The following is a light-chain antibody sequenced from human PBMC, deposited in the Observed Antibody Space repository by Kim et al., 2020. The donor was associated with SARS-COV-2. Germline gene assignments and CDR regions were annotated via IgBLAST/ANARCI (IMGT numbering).Light chain of an antibody. CDR2: AVS. Sequence: YNYVSWYQQHPGKAPELMIYAVSKRLSGVSNRFSGSKSGNTASLTISGLQAEDEADYYCISYTTTTTWVFGGGTKLTVL. J-gene: IGLJ3*02. V-gene: IGLV2-14*03. CDR1: YNY. CDR3: ISYTTTTTWV.